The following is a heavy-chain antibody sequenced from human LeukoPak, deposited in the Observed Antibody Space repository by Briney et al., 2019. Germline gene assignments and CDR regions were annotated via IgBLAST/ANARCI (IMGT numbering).Heavy chain of an antibody. Sequence: GGSLRLSCAASGFTFDDSVMSWVRQAPGKGLEWVSGINWNGGSTGYADSVKGRFTISRDNAKNSLYLQMSSLRAEDTAVYYCARDLTPDYYDSSGYYYFDYWGQGTLVTVSS. CDR2: INWNGGST. J-gene: IGHJ4*02. D-gene: IGHD3-22*01. CDR1: GFTFDDSV. V-gene: IGHV3-20*04. CDR3: ARDLTPDYYDSSGYYYFDY.